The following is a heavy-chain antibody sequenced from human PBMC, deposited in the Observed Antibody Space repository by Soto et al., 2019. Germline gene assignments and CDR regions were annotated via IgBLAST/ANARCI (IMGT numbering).Heavy chain of an antibody. D-gene: IGHD3-22*01. CDR1: GFTFSSYA. Sequence: EVPLLESGGGLVQPGGSLRLSCAASGFTFSSYAMSWVRQAPGKGLEWVSAISGSGGSTYYADSVKGRFTISRDNSKNALYLQMNSLRAEDTAVYYCAHPADSSGYVTHWGQGTLVTVSS. J-gene: IGHJ4*02. CDR3: AHPADSSGYVTH. V-gene: IGHV3-23*01. CDR2: ISGSGGST.